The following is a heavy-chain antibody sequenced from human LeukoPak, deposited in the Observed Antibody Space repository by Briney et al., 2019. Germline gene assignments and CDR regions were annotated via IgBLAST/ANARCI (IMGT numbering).Heavy chain of an antibody. CDR2: IIPIFGTA. D-gene: IGHD7-27*01. CDR3: ARNLGLMKNDPPAFDI. Sequence: SVKVSGKASGGTFSSYAISWVRQAPGQGLEWMGGIIPIFGTANYAQKFQGRVTITADESTSTAYMELSSLRSEDTAVYYCARNLGLMKNDPPAFDIWGQGTMVTVSS. J-gene: IGHJ3*02. CDR1: GGTFSSYA. V-gene: IGHV1-69*01.